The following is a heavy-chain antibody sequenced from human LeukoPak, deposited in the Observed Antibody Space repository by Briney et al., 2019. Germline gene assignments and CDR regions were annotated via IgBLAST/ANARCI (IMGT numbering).Heavy chain of an antibody. J-gene: IGHJ4*02. D-gene: IGHD3-9*01. CDR1: GLTFSNYA. Sequence: PGGSLRLSCAASGLTFSNYAMSWFRQAPGKGLEWVSGITSGFTPHYADSVKGRFTISRDNSKNTLSLQMNSLRAEDTAVYYCAKGSVNYDILTGSYFDYRGQGTLVTVSS. CDR3: AKGSVNYDILTGSYFDY. CDR2: ITSGFTP. V-gene: IGHV3-23*01.